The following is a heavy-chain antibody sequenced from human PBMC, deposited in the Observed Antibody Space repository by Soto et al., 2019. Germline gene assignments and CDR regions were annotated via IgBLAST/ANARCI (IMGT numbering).Heavy chain of an antibody. Sequence: SETLSLTCTVSGGSISGGGYYWSWIRQHPGKGLEWIGYIYYSGSTYYNPSLKSRVTISVDTSKNQFSLKLSSVTAADTAVYYCARXARITMVRGLPNDAFDIWGQGTMVTVSS. CDR1: GGSISGGGYY. V-gene: IGHV4-31*03. CDR2: IYYSGST. J-gene: IGHJ3*02. CDR3: ARXARITMVRGLPNDAFDI. D-gene: IGHD3-10*01.